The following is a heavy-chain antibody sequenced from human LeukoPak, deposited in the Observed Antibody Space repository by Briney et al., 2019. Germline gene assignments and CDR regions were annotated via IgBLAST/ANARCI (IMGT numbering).Heavy chain of an antibody. J-gene: IGHJ4*02. CDR3: ARGLHCSGGSCYSGFDY. V-gene: IGHV1-2*06. D-gene: IGHD2-15*01. CDR2: INPNSGGT. Sequence: GASVKVSCKASGYTFTGYYMHWVRQAPGQGLEWMGRINPNSGGTNYAQKFQGRVTMTRDTSISTAYMELSRLRSDDTAVYYCARGLHCSGGSCYSGFDYWGQGPLVTVSS. CDR1: GYTFTGYY.